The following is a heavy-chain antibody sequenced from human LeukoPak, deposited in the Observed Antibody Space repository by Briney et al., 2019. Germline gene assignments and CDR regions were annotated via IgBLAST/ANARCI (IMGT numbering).Heavy chain of an antibody. CDR2: INPNSGGT. V-gene: IGHV1-2*06. J-gene: IGHJ1*01. Sequence: ASVKVSCKASGCTFTGYYMHWVRQAPGQGLEWMGRINPNSGGTNYAQKFQGRVTMTRDTSISTAYMELSRLRSEDTAVYYCAGDPGIAARPGYFQHWGQGTLVTVSS. D-gene: IGHD6-6*01. CDR1: GCTFTGYY. CDR3: AGDPGIAARPGYFQH.